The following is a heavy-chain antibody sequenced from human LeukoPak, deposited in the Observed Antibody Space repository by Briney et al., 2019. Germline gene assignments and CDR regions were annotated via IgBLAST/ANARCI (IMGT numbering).Heavy chain of an antibody. D-gene: IGHD4-17*01. CDR2: ISASGST. CDR1: NGSISIYY. V-gene: IGHV4-4*07. Sequence: PSETLSLTCTVSNGSISIYYWSWVRQPAGKGLEWIGRISASGSTNYNPPLKSRVTMSVDTSKNQFSLKLSSVTAADTAVYYCAREITVTRPFDYWGQGTLVTVSS. CDR3: AREITVTRPFDY. J-gene: IGHJ4*02.